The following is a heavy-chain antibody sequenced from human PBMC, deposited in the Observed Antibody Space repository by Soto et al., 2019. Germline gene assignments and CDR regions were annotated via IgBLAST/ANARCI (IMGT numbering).Heavy chain of an antibody. CDR2: MNPNSGNT. J-gene: IGHJ3*02. D-gene: IGHD2-2*01. Sequence: QVQLVQSGAEVKKPGASVKVSCKASGYTFTSYDINWVRQATGQGLEWMGWMNPNSGNTGYAQKFQDRVTVPTNTSISTAYMERSSLVSEDTAVYYCAIGEGPYCSSTCCYVIDTFYICRQGTMVTVSS. CDR1: GYTFTSYD. CDR3: AIGEGPYCSSTCCYVIDTFYI. V-gene: IGHV1-8*01.